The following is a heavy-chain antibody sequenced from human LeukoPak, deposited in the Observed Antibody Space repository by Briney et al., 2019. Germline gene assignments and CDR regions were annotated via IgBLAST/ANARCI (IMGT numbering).Heavy chain of an antibody. CDR1: GGSLSGYY. Sequence: SETLSLTCVVYGGSLSGYYWSLVRQPPGKGLEWIGEINHSGSTNYNPSLKSRLTISVETSKNQFSLKLSSVTAADTAVYYCAKVDPGNWFDPWGQGILVTVSS. CDR3: AKVDPGNWFDP. J-gene: IGHJ5*02. V-gene: IGHV4-34*01. CDR2: INHSGST.